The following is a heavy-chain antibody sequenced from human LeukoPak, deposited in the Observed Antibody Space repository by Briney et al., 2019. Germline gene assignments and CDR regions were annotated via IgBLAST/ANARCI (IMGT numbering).Heavy chain of an antibody. Sequence: SETLSLTCTVSGGSISNYYWTWIRQPPGKGLEWIGNIYYGGSTNYNPSLTSRVTISVDTSKNQFSLKLSSVTAADTAVYYCARGSLSGSGWFDPWGQGTLVTVSS. V-gene: IGHV4-59*01. CDR1: GGSISNYY. CDR2: IYYGGST. J-gene: IGHJ5*02. CDR3: ARGSLSGSGWFDP. D-gene: IGHD3-22*01.